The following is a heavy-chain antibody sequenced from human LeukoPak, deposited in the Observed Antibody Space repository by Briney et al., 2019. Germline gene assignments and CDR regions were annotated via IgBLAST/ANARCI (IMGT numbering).Heavy chain of an antibody. V-gene: IGHV5-51*01. CDR1: GYSFNDYW. CDR2: ISPADSDT. CDR3: ARGYSGYVSGFDY. Sequence: GESLKISCKASGYSFNDYWIAWVRQMTGKGLEWMGIISPADSDTRYSPSFQGQVTISADKSISTAYSQWSSLKASDTAMYYCARGYSGYVSGFDYWGQGTPVTVSS. J-gene: IGHJ4*02. D-gene: IGHD5-12*01.